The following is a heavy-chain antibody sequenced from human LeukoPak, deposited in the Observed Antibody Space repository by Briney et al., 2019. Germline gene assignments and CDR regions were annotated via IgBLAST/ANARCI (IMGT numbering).Heavy chain of an antibody. CDR3: AKGHYYERSGYYGCDY. Sequence: GGSLRLSCAASGFTFSSYPMSWVRRAPGKGLEWVSGISGSGATTYYAGSVKGRFTISRDNSKNMLYVQMNSLRDEDPAVYYCAKGHYYERSGYYGCDYWGQGTLVTVSS. CDR2: ISGSGATT. J-gene: IGHJ4*02. V-gene: IGHV3-23*01. CDR1: GFTFSSYP. D-gene: IGHD3-22*01.